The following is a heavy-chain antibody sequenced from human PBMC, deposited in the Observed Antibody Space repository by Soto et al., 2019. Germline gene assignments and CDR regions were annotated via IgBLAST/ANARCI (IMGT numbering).Heavy chain of an antibody. V-gene: IGHV2-26*01. J-gene: IGHJ4*02. CDR1: GFSLSNARMG. Sequence: QVTLKESGPVLVKPTETLTLTCTVSGFSLSNARMGLSWIRQPPGKALEWLAHIFSNDEKSYSTSLKRRLTISKDTSKSQVVLTMTNMDPVDAATYYCARLHYDSSGYYRGPVDYWGQGALVTVSS. CDR2: IFSNDEK. D-gene: IGHD3-22*01. CDR3: ARLHYDSSGYYRGPVDY.